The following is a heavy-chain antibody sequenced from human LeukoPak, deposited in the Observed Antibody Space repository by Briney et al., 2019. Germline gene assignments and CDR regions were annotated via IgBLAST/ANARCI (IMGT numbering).Heavy chain of an antibody. CDR3: AVAYYYGSGDAFDI. D-gene: IGHD3-10*01. Sequence: PGGSLRLSCAASGFTFRGYSMNWVRQAPGKGLEWVSSINSDSNYIYYADSVQGRFTISRDNAKNSLYLQMNSLRAEDTAVYYCAVAYYYGSGDAFDIWGQGTKVTVSS. J-gene: IGHJ3*02. V-gene: IGHV3-21*01. CDR2: INSDSNYI. CDR1: GFTFRGYS.